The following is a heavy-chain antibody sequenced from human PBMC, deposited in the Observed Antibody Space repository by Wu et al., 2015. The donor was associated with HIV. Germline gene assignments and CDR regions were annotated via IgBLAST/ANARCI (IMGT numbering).Heavy chain of an antibody. V-gene: IGHV1-2*02. CDR2: INPNRGGI. Sequence: QVQLLQSGAEVKKPGASVMVSCKASGYTFIDYYLYWVRKTPGQGLEWMGWINPNRGGIKYAQKFQGRVTMTRDTAVSTAYMELNSLTSDDTGLYYCARLQSLHGLYSNADYWGQGTLVTVSS. J-gene: IGHJ4*02. D-gene: IGHD2-15*01. CDR1: GYTFIDYY. CDR3: ARLQSLHGLYSNADY.